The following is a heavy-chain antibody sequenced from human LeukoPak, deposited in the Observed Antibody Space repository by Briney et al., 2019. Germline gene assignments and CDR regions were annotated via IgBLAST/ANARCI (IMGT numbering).Heavy chain of an antibody. Sequence: GGSLRLSCAASGFTFSSYSMSWVRQAPGKGLEWVSYISSSSSTIYYADSVKGRFTISRDNAKNSLYLQMNSLRAEDTAVYYCAREGSSSHYYYGMDVWGQGTTVTVSS. V-gene: IGHV3-48*01. D-gene: IGHD6-6*01. CDR2: ISSSSSTI. CDR3: AREGSSSHYYYGMDV. CDR1: GFTFSSYS. J-gene: IGHJ6*02.